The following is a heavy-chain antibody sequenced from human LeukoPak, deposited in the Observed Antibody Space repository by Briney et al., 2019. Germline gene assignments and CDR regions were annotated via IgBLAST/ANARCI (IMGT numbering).Heavy chain of an antibody. CDR2: IYSSGIT. D-gene: IGHD1-26*01. CDR1: GGSMSNYY. Sequence: SETLSLTCTVSGGSMSNYYWSWIRQPAGKGLEWIGRIYSSGITNYNPSLESRVTMSVDTSKNQFSLKVTSVTAADTAVYYCARLMRNSGTDLVVNFFDSWSQGTLITVSS. CDR3: ARLMRNSGTDLVVNFFDS. J-gene: IGHJ4*02. V-gene: IGHV4-4*07.